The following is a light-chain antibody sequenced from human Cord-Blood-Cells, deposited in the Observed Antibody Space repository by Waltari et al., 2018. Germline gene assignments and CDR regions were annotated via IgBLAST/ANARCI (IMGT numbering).Light chain of an antibody. J-gene: IGLJ1*01. CDR3: CSYAGSYV. CDR2: DVS. Sequence: QSALTPPRSVSGSPGQSVPISCTETSTDVGGYNYVSCYQQHPGKAPKLMIYDVSKRPSGVPDRFSGSKSGNTASLTISGLQAEDEADYYCCSYAGSYVFGTGTKVTGL. V-gene: IGLV2-11*01. CDR1: STDVGGYNY.